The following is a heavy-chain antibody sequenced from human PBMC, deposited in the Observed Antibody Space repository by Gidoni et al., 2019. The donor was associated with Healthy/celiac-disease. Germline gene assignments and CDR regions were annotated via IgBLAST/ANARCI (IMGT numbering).Heavy chain of an antibody. CDR1: GYTFTSYY. J-gene: IGHJ6*02. V-gene: IGHV1-46*01. Sequence: QVQLVQSGAEVKKPGASVKVSCKASGYTFTSYYMHWVRQAPGQGLEWMGIINPSGGITSYAQKFQGRVTMTRDTSTSTVYMELSSLRSEDTAVYYCSALNYYGMDVWGQGTTVTVSS. CDR3: SALNYYGMDV. CDR2: INPSGGIT.